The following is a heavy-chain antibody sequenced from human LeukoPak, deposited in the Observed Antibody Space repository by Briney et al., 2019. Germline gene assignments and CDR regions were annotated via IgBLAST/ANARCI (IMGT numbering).Heavy chain of an antibody. Sequence: GGSLRLSCAASGFTFSSYSMNWVRQAPGKGLEWVSSISSSSSLIYYADSVKGRFTVSRDNAKNSLYLQMNSLRAEDTAVYYCARGNVLRFLEWLSYGEGELDYWSQGTLVTVSS. CDR1: GFTFSSYS. J-gene: IGHJ4*02. CDR3: ARGNVLRFLEWLSYGEGELDY. CDR2: ISSSSSLI. D-gene: IGHD3-3*01. V-gene: IGHV3-21*01.